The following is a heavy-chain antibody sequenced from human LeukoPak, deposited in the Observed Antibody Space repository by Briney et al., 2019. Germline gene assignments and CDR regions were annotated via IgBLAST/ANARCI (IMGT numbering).Heavy chain of an antibody. V-gene: IGHV3-21*01. J-gene: IGHJ6*02. CDR3: TRLPGMDV. CDR2: ISSSSSYI. CDR1: GFTFSSNN. Sequence: GGSLRLSCAASGFTFSSNNMNWVRQAPGRGLEWVSSISSSSSYIYYAESVKGRFTISRDNAKNSLYLQMNGLRAEDTAVYYCTRLPGMDVWGQGTTVTVSS.